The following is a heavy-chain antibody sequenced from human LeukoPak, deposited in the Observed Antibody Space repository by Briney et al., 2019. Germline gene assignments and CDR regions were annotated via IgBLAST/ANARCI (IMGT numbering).Heavy chain of an antibody. CDR3: ARGGGYCGGDCYGIDY. J-gene: IGHJ4*02. CDR2: IKQDGGEK. V-gene: IGHV3-7*01. CDR1: GFTFSNAW. D-gene: IGHD2-21*01. Sequence: GESLRLSCAASGFTFSNAWMSWVRQAPGKGLEWVANIKQDGGEKYYVDSVKGRFTISRDNAKNSMYLQLNSLRVEDTAVYYCARGGGYCGGDCYGIDYWGQGTLVTVSS.